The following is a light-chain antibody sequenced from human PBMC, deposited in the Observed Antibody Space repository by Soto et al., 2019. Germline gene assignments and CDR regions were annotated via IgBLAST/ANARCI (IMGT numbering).Light chain of an antibody. CDR2: GAS. CDR1: QGIKSY. J-gene: IGKJ4*01. V-gene: IGKV1-39*01. CDR3: QQSSSTPPLT. Sequence: DIETTQSPSSLSASVGDTVTITCRASQGIKSYLNWYQQKPGKAPKLLIYGASSLQSGVPSRFSGSGSGTDFTLTISSLQPEDYATYYCQQSSSTPPLTFGGGTKVEIK.